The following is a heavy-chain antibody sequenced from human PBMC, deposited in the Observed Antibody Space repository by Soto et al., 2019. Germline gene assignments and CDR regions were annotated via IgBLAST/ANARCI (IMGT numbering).Heavy chain of an antibody. J-gene: IGHJ4*02. CDR1: GFTFSTYS. D-gene: IGHD5-12*01. CDR2: ISSSSSSI. Sequence: EVQLVESGGGLVQPGGSLRLSCAASGFTFSTYSMNWVRQAPGKGLEWVSYISSSSSSIYYADSVEGRFTISRDNAKNSLYLQMNSLRDEDTAVYYCARGKRGYSGYDSFDYWGQGTLVTVSS. CDR3: ARGKRGYSGYDSFDY. V-gene: IGHV3-48*02.